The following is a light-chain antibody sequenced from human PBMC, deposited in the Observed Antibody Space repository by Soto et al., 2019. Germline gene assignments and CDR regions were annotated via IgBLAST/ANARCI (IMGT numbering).Light chain of an antibody. Sequence: QSVLTQPPSASGSPGQSVTISCTGTSGDIGGYDYVSWYQQHPGKAPKLMIYEVTKRPLGVPDRFSGPKSGNTASLTVSGLQAEDEADYYCSSYAGSNNPYVFGTGTKLTVL. CDR2: EVT. V-gene: IGLV2-8*01. J-gene: IGLJ1*01. CDR3: SSYAGSNNPYV. CDR1: SGDIGGYDY.